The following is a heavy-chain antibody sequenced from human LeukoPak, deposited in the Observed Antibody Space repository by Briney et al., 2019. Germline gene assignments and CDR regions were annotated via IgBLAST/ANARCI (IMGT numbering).Heavy chain of an antibody. CDR3: ARELAGSFDY. Sequence: GGSLRLSCAASGFTVSSNYKSWVRQAPGKGLEWVSVIYSGGSTYYADSVKGRFTISRDNSKNTLYLQMNSLRAEDTAVYYCARELAGSFDYWGQGTLVTVSS. J-gene: IGHJ4*02. CDR2: IYSGGST. D-gene: IGHD3-3*02. CDR1: GFTVSSNY. V-gene: IGHV3-53*01.